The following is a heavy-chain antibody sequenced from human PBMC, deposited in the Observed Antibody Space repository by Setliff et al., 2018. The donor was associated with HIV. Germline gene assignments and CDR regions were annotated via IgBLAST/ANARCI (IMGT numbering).Heavy chain of an antibody. Sequence: ASVKVSCKVSGYTLAEISMHWVRQAPGKGLEWMGGFDPEDGEKVYAQRFQGTVTMTEDTSTGTAYMELTSLTSEDTAVYYCATITFYYDSSGSQNKKSYFFDYWGQGTLVTVSS. CDR1: GYTLAEIS. D-gene: IGHD3-22*01. J-gene: IGHJ4*02. CDR2: FDPEDGEK. CDR3: ATITFYYDSSGSQNKKSYFFDY. V-gene: IGHV1-24*01.